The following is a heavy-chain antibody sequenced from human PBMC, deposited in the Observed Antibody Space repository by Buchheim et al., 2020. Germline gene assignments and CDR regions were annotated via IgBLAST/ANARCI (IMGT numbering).Heavy chain of an antibody. V-gene: IGHV3-30*18. J-gene: IGHJ5*02. CDR1: GFTFSSYG. CDR2: ISYDGSNK. D-gene: IGHD4-23*01. Sequence: QVQLVESGGGVVQPGRSLRLSCAASGFTFSSYGMHWVRQAPGKGLEWVAVISYDGSNKYYADSVKGRFTISRDNSKNTLYLQMNSLRAEDTAMYYCAKDGGWQPNWFDPWGQGTL. CDR3: AKDGGWQPNWFDP.